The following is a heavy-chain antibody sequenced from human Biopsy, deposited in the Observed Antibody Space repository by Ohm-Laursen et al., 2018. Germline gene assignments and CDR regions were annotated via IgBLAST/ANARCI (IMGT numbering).Heavy chain of an antibody. V-gene: IGHV4-34*01. CDR2: LNHSGRT. Sequence: SDTLSLTCAVYGESFNGYYWSWIRQTPGKGLEWIGELNHSGRTNYNPSLKCRVAMSVNTSKNQFSLRLTFGTAADTAVYYCARVAGGYAYYYGMDVWGQGTTVIVSS. CDR1: GESFNGYY. D-gene: IGHD5-12*01. CDR3: ARVAGGYAYYYGMDV. J-gene: IGHJ6*02.